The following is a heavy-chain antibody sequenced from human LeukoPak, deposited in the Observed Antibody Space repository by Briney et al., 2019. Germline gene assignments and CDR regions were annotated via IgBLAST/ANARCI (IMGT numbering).Heavy chain of an antibody. CDR1: GGSISSSSYY. D-gene: IGHD3-3*01. CDR2: IYYGGST. V-gene: IGHV4-39*01. CDR3: ARHPYDFWSGYPNWFDP. Sequence: PSETLSLTCTVSGGSISSSSYYWGWIRQPPGKGLEWIGSIYYGGSTYYNPSLKSRVTISVDTSKNQFSLKLSSVTAADTAVYYFARHPYDFWSGYPNWFDPWGQGTLVTVSS. J-gene: IGHJ5*02.